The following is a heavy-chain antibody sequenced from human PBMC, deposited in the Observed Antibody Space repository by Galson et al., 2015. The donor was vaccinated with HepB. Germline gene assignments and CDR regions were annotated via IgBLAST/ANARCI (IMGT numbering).Heavy chain of an antibody. D-gene: IGHD6-13*01. CDR3: ATYIAAAGTHFDY. Sequence: SVKVSCKASGYAFTSYYMHWVRQAPGQGLEWMGIINPSGGSTSYAQKFQGRVTMTEDTSTDTAYMELSSLRSEDTAVYYCATYIAAAGTHFDYWAREPWSPSPQ. J-gene: IGHJ4*02. CDR1: GYAFTSYY. CDR2: INPSGGST. V-gene: IGHV1-46*01.